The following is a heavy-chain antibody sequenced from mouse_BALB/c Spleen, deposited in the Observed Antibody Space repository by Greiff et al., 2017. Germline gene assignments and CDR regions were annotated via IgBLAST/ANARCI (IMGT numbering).Heavy chain of an antibody. CDR3: TRGDFENYFDY. D-gene: IGHD3-3*01. Sequence: VQLQQSGAELVRPGTSVKVSCKASGYAFTNYLIEWVKQRPGQGLEWIGNIYPGSGSTNYDEKFKSKGTLTVDTSSSTAYMHLSSLTSEDSAVYYCTRGDFENYFDYWGQGTTLTVSS. CDR2: IYPGSGST. J-gene: IGHJ2*01. V-gene: IGHV1-54*01. CDR1: GYAFTNYL.